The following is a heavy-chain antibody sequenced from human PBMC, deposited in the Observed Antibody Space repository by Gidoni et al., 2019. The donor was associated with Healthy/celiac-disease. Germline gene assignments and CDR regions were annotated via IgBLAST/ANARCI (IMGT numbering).Heavy chain of an antibody. Sequence: QVQLVESGGGVVQPGRSLRLSCAASGFTFSSYAMHWVRQAPGKGLEWVAVISYDGSNKYYADSVKGRFTISRDNSKNTLYLQMNSLRAEDTAVYYCARGESSGWYFDYWGQGTLVTVSS. D-gene: IGHD6-19*01. CDR1: GFTFSSYA. V-gene: IGHV3-30-3*01. CDR2: ISYDGSNK. CDR3: ARGESSGWYFDY. J-gene: IGHJ4*02.